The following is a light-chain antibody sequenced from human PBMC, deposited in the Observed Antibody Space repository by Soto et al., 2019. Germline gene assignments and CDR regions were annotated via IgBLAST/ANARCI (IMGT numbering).Light chain of an antibody. V-gene: IGKV1-39*01. CDR3: QQSYSTPRT. J-gene: IGKJ1*01. CDR1: QTISTY. Sequence: DIHMTQSPSPLSSSVGDRVTITFLASQTISTYLNWYQQKPGKAPKLLIYGASSLQSGVPSRFSGSGSGTDFTLTISSLQPEDFATYYCQQSYSTPRTFGQGTKVE. CDR2: GAS.